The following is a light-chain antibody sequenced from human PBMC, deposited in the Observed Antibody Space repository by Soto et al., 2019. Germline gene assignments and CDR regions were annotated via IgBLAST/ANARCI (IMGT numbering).Light chain of an antibody. CDR1: QSVASN. Sequence: EIVMTQSPASLSVSPGDGATLSCRASQSVASNVAWYQQKPGQGPRLLIHGASTRAAGVPARFSGSGAGTDCTLTISSLQSEDFAVYYCQQHHNWPPQYTFGQGTKLQIK. CDR2: GAS. J-gene: IGKJ2*01. V-gene: IGKV3-15*01. CDR3: QQHHNWPPQYT.